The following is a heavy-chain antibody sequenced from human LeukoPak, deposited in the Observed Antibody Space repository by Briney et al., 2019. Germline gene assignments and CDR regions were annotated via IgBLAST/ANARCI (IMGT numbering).Heavy chain of an antibody. CDR1: GFTFSGYP. Sequence: PGGSLRLSCVASGFTFSGYPMHWVRQAPGEGLEWMTNINRDGSEKNYVDSVKGRFTITRDNAENSLYLQMNSLKVEDSAIYYCATYDSWSGYNIAYWGQGTLVTVSS. V-gene: IGHV3-7*03. D-gene: IGHD3-3*01. J-gene: IGHJ4*02. CDR3: ATYDSWSGYNIAY. CDR2: INRDGSEK.